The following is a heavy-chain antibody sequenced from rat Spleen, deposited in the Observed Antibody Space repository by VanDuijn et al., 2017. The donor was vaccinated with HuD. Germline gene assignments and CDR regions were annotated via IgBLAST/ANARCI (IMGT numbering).Heavy chain of an antibody. J-gene: IGHJ2*01. CDR1: GFDFNTYA. Sequence: EVQVVESGGGLVQPKGSLKLSCAASGFDFNTYAMSWVRQAPGKGLDWVASISIKTHNYATLYADSVKERFTISRDDSQRMVYLQMNNLKTEDTALYYCTDVDYWGQGVMVTVSS. CDR2: ISIKTHNYAT. V-gene: IGHV10-4*01. CDR3: TDVDY.